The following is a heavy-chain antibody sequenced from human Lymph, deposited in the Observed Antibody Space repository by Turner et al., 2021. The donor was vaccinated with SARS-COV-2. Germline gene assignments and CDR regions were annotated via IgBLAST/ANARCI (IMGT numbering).Heavy chain of an antibody. V-gene: IGHV3-23*01. CDR3: AKDANWYVLSAVDY. D-gene: IGHD1-1*01. CDR1: GFTFSSYA. CDR2: ISSSGGST. J-gene: IGHJ4*02. Sequence: EVQLLESGGGLVQPGGSLRLSCAASGFTFSSYAMSWVRQAPGRGLEWVSTISSSGGSTYYADSVKGRFTISRDNSKNTLYLQMSSLRAEDTAVYYCAKDANWYVLSAVDYWGQGTLVTVSS.